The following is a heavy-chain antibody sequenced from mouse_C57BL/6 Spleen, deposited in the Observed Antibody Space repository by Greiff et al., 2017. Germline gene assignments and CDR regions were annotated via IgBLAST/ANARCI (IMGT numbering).Heavy chain of an antibody. D-gene: IGHD1-1*01. J-gene: IGHJ4*01. CDR1: GFTFSDYG. CDR2: ISSGSSTI. CDR3: ARVLLPHMDY. Sequence: EVKLVESGGGLVKPGGSLKLSCAASGFTFSDYGMHWVRQAPEKGLEWVAYISSGSSTIYYADTVKGRFTISRDNAKNTLFLQMTSMRSEDTAMYYCARVLLPHMDYWGQGTSVTVSS. V-gene: IGHV5-17*01.